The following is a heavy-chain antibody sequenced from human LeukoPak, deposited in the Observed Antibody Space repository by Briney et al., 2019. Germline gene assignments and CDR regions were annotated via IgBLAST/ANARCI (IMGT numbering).Heavy chain of an antibody. V-gene: IGHV4-38-2*02. CDR3: ARERYSSSWYD. CDR1: AYSISSGYY. Sequence: SETLSLTCIVSAYSISSGYYWGWIRQPPGKGLEWIGSIYHSESTYYNPSLKSRVTISVDTSKNQFSLKLSSVTAADTAVYYCARERYSSSWYDWGQGTLVTVSS. CDR2: IYHSEST. J-gene: IGHJ4*02. D-gene: IGHD6-13*01.